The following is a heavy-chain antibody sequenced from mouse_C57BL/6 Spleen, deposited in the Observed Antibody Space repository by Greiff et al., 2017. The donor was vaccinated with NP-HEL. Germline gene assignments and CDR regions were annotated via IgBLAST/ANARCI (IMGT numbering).Heavy chain of an antibody. J-gene: IGHJ2*01. CDR2: IYPRSGNT. V-gene: IGHV1-81*01. Sequence: VKLMESGAELARPGASVKLSCKASGYTFTSYGISWVKQRTGQGLEWIGEIYPRSGNTYYNEKFKGKATLTADKSSSTAYMELRSLTSEDSAVYFCARKTAQAFDYWGQGTTLTVSS. CDR3: ARKTAQAFDY. CDR1: GYTFTSYG. D-gene: IGHD3-2*02.